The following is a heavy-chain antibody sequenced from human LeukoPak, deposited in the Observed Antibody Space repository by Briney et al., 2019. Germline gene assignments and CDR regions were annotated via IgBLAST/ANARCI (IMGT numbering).Heavy chain of an antibody. V-gene: IGHV1-69*05. CDR2: IIPIFGTA. D-gene: IGHD3-10*01. Sequence: GASVKVSCKASGGTFSSYAISWVRQAPGQGLGWMGGIIPIFGTANYAQKFQGRVTITTDESTSTAYMELSSLRSEDTAVYYCARDGSPMVRNIDSYGYYGMDVWGQGTTVTVSS. CDR1: GGTFSSYA. CDR3: ARDGSPMVRNIDSYGYYGMDV. J-gene: IGHJ6*02.